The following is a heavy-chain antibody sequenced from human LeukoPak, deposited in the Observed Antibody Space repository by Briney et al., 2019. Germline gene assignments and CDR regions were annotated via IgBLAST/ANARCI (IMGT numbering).Heavy chain of an antibody. CDR1: GGSISSTIYY. Sequence: SETLSLTCTVSGGSISSTIYYWGWIRQPPGKGLEWIGSIYHRGSTYYNPSLKSRVAISVDTSKNQFSLKLSSVTAADTAVYYCARDSRSGWGNWFDPWGQGTLVTVSS. J-gene: IGHJ5*02. CDR3: ARDSRSGWGNWFDP. V-gene: IGHV4-39*07. D-gene: IGHD6-19*01. CDR2: IYHRGST.